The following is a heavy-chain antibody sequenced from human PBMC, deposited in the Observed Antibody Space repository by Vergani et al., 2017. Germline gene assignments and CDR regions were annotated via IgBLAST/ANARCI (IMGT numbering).Heavy chain of an antibody. Sequence: QVQLVQSGAEVKKPGSSVKVSCKASGGTFSSYAISWVRQAPGQGLEWMGGIIPIFGTANYAQKFQGRVTITADESTSTAYMELSSLRSEDTAVYYCARDLTVRGVRGPLLWSWSQGTLVTVSS. CDR1: GGTFSSYA. J-gene: IGHJ1*01. CDR3: ARDLTVRGVRGPLLWS. CDR2: IIPIFGTA. V-gene: IGHV1-69*01. D-gene: IGHD3-10*01.